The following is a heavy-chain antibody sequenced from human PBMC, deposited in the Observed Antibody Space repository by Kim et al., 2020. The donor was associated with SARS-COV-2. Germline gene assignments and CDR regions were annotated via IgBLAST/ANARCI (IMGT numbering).Heavy chain of an antibody. Sequence: SETLSLTCAVSGGSISSGGYSWSWIRQPPGKGLEWIGYIYHSGSTYYNPSLKSRVTISVDRSKNQFSLKLSSVTAADTAVYYCARALGYDSSGYYSGAFDIWGQGTMVTVSS. J-gene: IGHJ3*02. D-gene: IGHD3-22*01. CDR3: ARALGYDSSGYYSGAFDI. CDR2: IYHSGST. CDR1: GGSISSGGYS. V-gene: IGHV4-30-2*01.